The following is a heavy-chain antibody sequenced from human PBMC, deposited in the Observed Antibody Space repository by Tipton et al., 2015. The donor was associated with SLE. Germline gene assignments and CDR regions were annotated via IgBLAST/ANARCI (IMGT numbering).Heavy chain of an antibody. V-gene: IGHV4-38-2*02. CDR1: GYSISSGYY. D-gene: IGHD6-13*01. J-gene: IGHJ4*02. Sequence: TLSLTCTVSGYSISSGYYWGWIRQPPGKGLEWIGYIYTSGSTNYNPSLKSRVTISVDTSKNQFSLKLSSVTAADTAVYYCARTIAADRYLDYWGQGTLVTVSS. CDR2: IYTSGST. CDR3: ARTIAADRYLDY.